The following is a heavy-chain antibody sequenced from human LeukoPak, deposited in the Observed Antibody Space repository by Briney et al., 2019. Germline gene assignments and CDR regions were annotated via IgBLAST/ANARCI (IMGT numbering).Heavy chain of an antibody. CDR1: GFTFSSYA. J-gene: IGHJ4*02. D-gene: IGHD3-16*01. V-gene: IGHV3-23*01. Sequence: GRSLRLSCAASGFTFSSYAMSWVRQAPGKGLEWVSAISGSGGSTYYADSVKGRFTISRDNSKNTLYLQMNSLRAEDTAVYYCATRGGKGFDYWGQGTLVTVSS. CDR3: ATRGGKGFDY. CDR2: ISGSGGST.